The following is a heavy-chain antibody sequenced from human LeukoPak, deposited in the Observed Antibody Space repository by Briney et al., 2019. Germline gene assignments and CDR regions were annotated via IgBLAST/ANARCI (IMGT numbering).Heavy chain of an antibody. D-gene: IGHD3-10*01. CDR1: GFTFSSYG. CDR2: IRYDGSNK. V-gene: IGHV3-30*02. CDR3: AKDGVTVVRGVSKDYYYYMDV. Sequence: GGSLRLSCAASGFTFSSYGMHWVRQAPVKGLEWVAFIRYDGSNKYYADSVKGRFTISRDNSKNTLYLQMNSLRAEDTAVYYCAKDGVTVVRGVSKDYYYYMDVWGKGTTVTVSS. J-gene: IGHJ6*03.